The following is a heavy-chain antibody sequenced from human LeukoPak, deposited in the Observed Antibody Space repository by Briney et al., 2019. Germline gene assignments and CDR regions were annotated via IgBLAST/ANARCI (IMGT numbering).Heavy chain of an antibody. CDR1: GFTFSNYA. CDR3: AEEPFRVAGY. Sequence: GGSLRLSCAASGFTFSNYAMTWVRQAPGKGLEWVSSINGGGSYTNSADSVKGRFTISRDNSKNTLYLQMNSLRAEDTALYYCAEEPFRVAGYWGQGTLVTVSS. V-gene: IGHV3-23*01. J-gene: IGHJ4*02. CDR2: INGGGSYT. D-gene: IGHD6-19*01.